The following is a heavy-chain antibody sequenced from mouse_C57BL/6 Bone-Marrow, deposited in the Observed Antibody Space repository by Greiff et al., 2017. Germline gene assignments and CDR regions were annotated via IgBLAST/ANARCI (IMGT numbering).Heavy chain of an antibody. D-gene: IGHD2-2*01. CDR2: LDPANGNT. CDR3: ARWLPCIYYYAMDD. Sequence: EVQLQQSVAELVRPGASVKLSCTASGFTITNTHIHWVKQRPGQGLEWIGSLDPANGNTTYAAKFQGKATITADTSSNTTYLQLSSLTSEDTASYYCARWLPCIYYYAMDDWGQGTSVTVSS. V-gene: IGHV14-3*01. CDR1: GFTITNTH. J-gene: IGHJ4*01.